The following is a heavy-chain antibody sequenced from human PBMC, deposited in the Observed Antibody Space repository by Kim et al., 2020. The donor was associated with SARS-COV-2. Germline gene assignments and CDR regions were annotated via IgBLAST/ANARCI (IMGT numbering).Heavy chain of an antibody. J-gene: IGHJ4*02. V-gene: IGHV3-7*03. CDR3: AAGAGYLIDF. D-gene: IGHD5-12*01. Sequence: YVDSGRGRFTISRDNAQNSMYLQMNRLRPEDTALYYCAAGAGYLIDFWGRGTLVTVSS.